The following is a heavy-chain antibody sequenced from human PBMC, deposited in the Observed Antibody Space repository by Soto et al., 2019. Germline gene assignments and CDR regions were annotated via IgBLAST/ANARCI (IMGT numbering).Heavy chain of an antibody. CDR1: GLTFSNYA. J-gene: IGHJ4*02. Sequence: GGSLRLSCATSGLTFSNYAMSWVRQAPGGGLEWVSSMSGSSSTTYYADSVRGRFTISRDRSKNTLYLQMSSLRAEDTALYYCAKNQERELPKVIDFWGQGTLVTVSS. D-gene: IGHD1-7*01. V-gene: IGHV3-23*01. CDR3: AKNQERELPKVIDF. CDR2: MSGSSSTT.